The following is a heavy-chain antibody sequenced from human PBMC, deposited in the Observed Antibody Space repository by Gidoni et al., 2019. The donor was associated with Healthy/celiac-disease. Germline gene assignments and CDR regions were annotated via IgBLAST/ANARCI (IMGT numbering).Heavy chain of an antibody. J-gene: IGHJ4*02. D-gene: IGHD4-17*01. CDR1: GFTFSSYG. V-gene: IGHV3-30*03. CDR3: ATMTTVAKGSGY. CDR2: ISYDGSNK. Sequence: QVKLVESGGGVVQPGRSLRLSCAASGFTFSSYGMHWVRQAPGKGLEWVAVISYDGSNKYYADSVKGRFTISRDNSKNTLYLQMNSLRAEDTAVYYCATMTTVAKGSGYWGQGTLVTVSS.